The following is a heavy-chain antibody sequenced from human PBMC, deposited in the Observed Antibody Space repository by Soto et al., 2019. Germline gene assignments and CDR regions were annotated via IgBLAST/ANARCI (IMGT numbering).Heavy chain of an antibody. CDR1: GGSISSSSYY. D-gene: IGHD1-7*01. Sequence: SETLSLTCTVSGGSISSSSYYWGWIRQPPGKGLEWIGSIYYSGSTYYNPSLKSRVTISVDTSKNQFSLKLSSVTAADTAVYYCARGYNWNYEIFYYYYGMDVWGQGTTVTVSS. CDR3: ARGYNWNYEIFYYYYGMDV. CDR2: IYYSGST. J-gene: IGHJ6*02. V-gene: IGHV4-39*01.